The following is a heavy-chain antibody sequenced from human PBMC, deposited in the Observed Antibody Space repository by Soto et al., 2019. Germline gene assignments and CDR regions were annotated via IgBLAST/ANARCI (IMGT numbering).Heavy chain of an antibody. Sequence: PSETLSLTCSVPGGAISSYYWSWVRQPAGKGLEWIGRVFSSGSTNYNASLKSRVSMSIDTSKNEVSLTLRSVTAADTAVYYCARVAFSYFGMDVWGPGHTVT. D-gene: IGHD3-3*02. CDR1: GGAISSYY. V-gene: IGHV4-4*07. CDR2: VFSSGST. J-gene: IGHJ6*02. CDR3: ARVAFSYFGMDV.